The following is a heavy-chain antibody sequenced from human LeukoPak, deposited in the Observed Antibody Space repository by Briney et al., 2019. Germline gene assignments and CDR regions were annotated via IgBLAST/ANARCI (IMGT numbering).Heavy chain of an antibody. J-gene: IGHJ4*02. CDR2: IIPLFGTT. Sequence: ASVKVSCKASGGTFNTYAITWVRQAPGQGIEWMGGIIPLFGTTRYAQRLQGRVSISADKSTTTAYMELNSLRFDDTAVYYCARAGHNGNDVMLHLRDWGQGTLVTVSS. D-gene: IGHD1-1*01. V-gene: IGHV1-69*06. CDR1: GGTFNTYA. CDR3: ARAGHNGNDVMLHLRD.